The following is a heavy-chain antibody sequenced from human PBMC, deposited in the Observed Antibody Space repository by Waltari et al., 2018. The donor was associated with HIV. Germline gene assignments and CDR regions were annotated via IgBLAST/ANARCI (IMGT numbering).Heavy chain of an antibody. CDR2: MYYSGST. CDR1: GGSISTSY. J-gene: IGHJ6*02. Sequence: QVQLQESGPGLVKPSEPLSLTCTVSGGSISTSYCSWIRQPPGKGLEWIGYMYYSGSTNYNPSLKRRVTISVDTSKNQFSLKLSSVTAADTAVYYCARGIYGDISGDMDVWGQGTTVTVSS. CDR3: ARGIYGDISGDMDV. D-gene: IGHD3-3*01. V-gene: IGHV4-59*01.